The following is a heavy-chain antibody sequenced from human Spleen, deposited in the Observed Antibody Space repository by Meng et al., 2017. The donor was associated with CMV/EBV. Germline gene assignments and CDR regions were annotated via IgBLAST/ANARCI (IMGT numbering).Heavy chain of an antibody. CDR2: IYISGDT. Sequence: QVQVQESGPGLVKPSGTLSLPCSVSGVSISGFYWSWIRQPAGKGLEWIGRIYISGDTNYNPSLKSRVTISKDTSKNQISLRLTSVTAADTAVYYCATGSGDFDHWGRGTLVTVSS. V-gene: IGHV4-4*07. CDR1: GVSISGFY. CDR3: ATGSGDFDH. D-gene: IGHD1-26*01. J-gene: IGHJ4*02.